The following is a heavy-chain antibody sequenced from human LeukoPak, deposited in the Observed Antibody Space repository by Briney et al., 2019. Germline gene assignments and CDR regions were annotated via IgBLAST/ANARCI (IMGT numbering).Heavy chain of an antibody. J-gene: IGHJ4*02. CDR1: GYIFTVYY. Sequence: RASVTVSFKASGYIFTVYYMHWVRQAPGQGLEWMGWINTDSGGANYALKFQGRVTLTRDTSITTAYMELNRLRSDDTAVYYCARGTSIVRGIIDYWGQGTLVTVSS. CDR2: INTDSGGA. V-gene: IGHV1-2*02. CDR3: ARGTSIVRGIIDY. D-gene: IGHD3-10*01.